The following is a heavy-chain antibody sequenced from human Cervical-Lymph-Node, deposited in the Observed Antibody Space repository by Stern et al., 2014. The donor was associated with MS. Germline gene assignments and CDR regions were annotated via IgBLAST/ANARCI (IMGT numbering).Heavy chain of an antibody. D-gene: IGHD6-19*01. CDR3: ASQWVADGLKY. CDR2: IYTSGST. Sequence: VQLVQSGPGLVKPSETLSLSCTVSGASVSRGSYYWTWIRQPAGKGLEWIGYIYTSGSTSYDPFLKSRVTISLDTSKNQFSLKLTSVTAADTAMYYCASQWVADGLKYWGQGAMVTVSS. CDR1: GASVSRGSYY. V-gene: IGHV4-61*02. J-gene: IGHJ3*01.